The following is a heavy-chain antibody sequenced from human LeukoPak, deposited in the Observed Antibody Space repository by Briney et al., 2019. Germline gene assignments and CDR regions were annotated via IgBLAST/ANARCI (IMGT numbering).Heavy chain of an antibody. V-gene: IGHV3-30*14. CDR1: GFTFSSYA. CDR3: ARDSTYYWYFDL. CDR2: ISYDGSNK. J-gene: IGHJ2*01. Sequence: PGGSLRLSCAASGFTFSSYAMHWVRQAPGKGLEWVAVISYDGSNKYYADSVKGRFTISRDNTKNTLFLQMISLRAEDTAVYYCARDSTYYWYFDLWGRGTLVTVSS.